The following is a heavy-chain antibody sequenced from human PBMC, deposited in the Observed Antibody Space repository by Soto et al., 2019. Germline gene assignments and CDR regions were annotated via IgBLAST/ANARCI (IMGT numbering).Heavy chain of an antibody. D-gene: IGHD1-26*01. CDR2: IYYSGST. CDR1: GGSISSSSYY. Sequence: SETLSLTCTVSGGSISSSSYYWGWIRQPPGKGLGWIGSIYYSGSTYYNPSLKSRVTISVDTSKNQFSLKLSSVTAADTAVYYCARVAGGVGYWGQGTLVTVSS. V-gene: IGHV4-39*01. CDR3: ARVAGGVGY. J-gene: IGHJ4*02.